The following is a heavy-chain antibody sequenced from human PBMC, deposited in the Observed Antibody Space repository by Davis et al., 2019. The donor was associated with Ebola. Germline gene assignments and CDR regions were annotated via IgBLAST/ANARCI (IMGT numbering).Heavy chain of an antibody. CDR3: AKGGSVEWLYFSNGMDV. Sequence: PGGSLRLSCAASGFTFSSYGMHWVRQAPGKGLEWVGVISYDGSNKYYAESLKGRFTISRDNSKNTLSLEMNSLRAEDTAVYYCAKGGSVEWLYFSNGMDVWGQGTTVTVSS. V-gene: IGHV3-30*18. CDR2: ISYDGSNK. J-gene: IGHJ6*02. D-gene: IGHD3-3*01. CDR1: GFTFSSYG.